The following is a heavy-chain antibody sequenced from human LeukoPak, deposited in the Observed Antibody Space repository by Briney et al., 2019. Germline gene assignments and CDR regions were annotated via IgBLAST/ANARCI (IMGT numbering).Heavy chain of an antibody. CDR3: AKSIGGVVVVAADY. CDR2: ISGSGGST. CDR1: GFTFSTYA. J-gene: IGHJ4*02. D-gene: IGHD2-15*01. Sequence: GGSLRLSCAASGFTFSTYAMTWVRQAPGKGLEWVSVISGSGGSTYYADSVKGRFTLSRDNSQNTLYLQMNSLRAEDTAVYYCAKSIGGVVVVAADYWGQGTLVTVSS. V-gene: IGHV3-23*01.